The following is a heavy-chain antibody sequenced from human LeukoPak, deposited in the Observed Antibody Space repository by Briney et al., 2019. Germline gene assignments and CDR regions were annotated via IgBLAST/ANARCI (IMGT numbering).Heavy chain of an antibody. CDR2: IYYSGTT. D-gene: IGHD1-20*01. Sequence: SETLSLTCTVSGGFISRNSFYWGWIRQPPGKGLEWIGSIYYSGTTYYNPSLKSRVTISVDTSKNQFSLKLNSVTAADTAVYYCARGGNWNDYWGQGTLVTVSS. J-gene: IGHJ4*02. CDR3: ARGGNWNDY. V-gene: IGHV4-39*01. CDR1: GGFISRNSFY.